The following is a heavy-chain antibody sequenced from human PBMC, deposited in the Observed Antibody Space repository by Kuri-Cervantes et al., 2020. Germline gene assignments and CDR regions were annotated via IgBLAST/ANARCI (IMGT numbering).Heavy chain of an antibody. CDR2: ISSSGSTI. Sequence: GGSLRLSCAVSGFTFSSYEMNWVRQAPGKGLEWVSYISSSGSTIYYADSVKGRFTISRDNAKNSLYLQMNSLRAEDTAVYYCARGSQGSTATASDYWGQGTLVTVSS. V-gene: IGHV3-48*03. D-gene: IGHD2-21*02. CDR3: ARGSQGSTATASDY. J-gene: IGHJ4*02. CDR1: GFTFSSYE.